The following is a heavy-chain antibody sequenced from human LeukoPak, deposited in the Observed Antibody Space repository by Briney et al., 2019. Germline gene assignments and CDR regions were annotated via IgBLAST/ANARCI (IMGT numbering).Heavy chain of an antibody. CDR2: ISAYNGNT. CDR1: GYTFTSYG. Sequence: ASVKVSCKASGYTFTSYGISWVRQAPGQGLEWMGWISAYNGNTNYAQKLQGRVTMTRDTSISTAYMELSRLRSDDTAVYYCARDPYYDFRDYWGQGTLVTVSS. V-gene: IGHV1-18*01. CDR3: ARDPYYDFRDY. D-gene: IGHD3-3*01. J-gene: IGHJ4*02.